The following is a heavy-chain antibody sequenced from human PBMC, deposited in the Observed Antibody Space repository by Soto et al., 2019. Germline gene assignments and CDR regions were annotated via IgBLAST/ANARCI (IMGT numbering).Heavy chain of an antibody. CDR3: ARVVGGYYYGMDV. J-gene: IGHJ6*02. V-gene: IGHV4-4*02. CDR1: GGSISSSNW. D-gene: IGHD2-2*01. Sequence: QVQLQESGPGLVKPSGTLSLTCAVSGGSISSSNWWSWVRQPPGKGLVWIGEIYHSGSTNYNPSLTSRVAISVDMSKNQCSLELGSVTAAHPAVYYCARVVGGYYYGMDVWGQGTTVTVSS. CDR2: IYHSGST.